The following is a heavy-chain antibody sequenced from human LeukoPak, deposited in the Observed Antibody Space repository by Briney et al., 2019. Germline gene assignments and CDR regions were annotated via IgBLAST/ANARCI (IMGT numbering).Heavy chain of an antibody. D-gene: IGHD3-22*01. CDR3: AKVSSGYYHFDY. CDR1: GFTFSSYA. J-gene: IGHJ4*02. CDR2: ISWNSGSI. Sequence: PGRSLRLSCAASGFTFSSYAMHWVRHAPGKGLEWVSGISWNSGSIGYADSVKGRFTISRDNAKNSLYLQMNSLRAEDTALYYCAKVSSGYYHFDYWGQGTLVTVSS. V-gene: IGHV3-9*01.